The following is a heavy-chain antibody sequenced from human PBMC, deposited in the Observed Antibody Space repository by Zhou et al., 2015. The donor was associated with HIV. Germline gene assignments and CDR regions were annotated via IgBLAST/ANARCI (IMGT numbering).Heavy chain of an antibody. J-gene: IGHJ6*02. CDR2: IIPILGIA. CDR1: GGTFSSYT. V-gene: IGHV1-69*02. D-gene: IGHD6-6*01. CDR3: ARAEEYSSSSGMDV. Sequence: QVQLVQSGAEVKKPGSSVKVSCKAPGGTFSSYTISWVRQAPGQGLEWMGRIIPILGIANYAQKFQGRVTITADKSTSTAYMELSSLRSEDTAVYYCARAEEYSSSSGMDVWGQGTTVTVSS.